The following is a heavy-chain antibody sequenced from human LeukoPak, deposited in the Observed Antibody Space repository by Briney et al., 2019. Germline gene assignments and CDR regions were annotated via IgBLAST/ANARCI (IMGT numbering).Heavy chain of an antibody. CDR3: ARGAPTADY. D-gene: IGHD2-21*02. V-gene: IGHV4-34*01. CDR1: GGSISSYY. CDR2: INHSGST. Sequence: PSETLSLTCTVSGGSISSYYWSWIRQPPGKGLEWIGEINHSGSTNYNPSLKSRVTISVDTSKNQFSLKLSSVTAADTAVYYCARGAPTADYWGQGTLVTVSS. J-gene: IGHJ4*02.